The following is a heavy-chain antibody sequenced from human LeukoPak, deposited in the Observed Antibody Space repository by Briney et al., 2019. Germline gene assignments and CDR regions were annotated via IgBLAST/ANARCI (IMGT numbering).Heavy chain of an antibody. D-gene: IGHD3-10*01. J-gene: IGHJ4*02. CDR3: AALDYYGSGSYYNDANY. CDR1: GGTFSSYA. V-gene: IGHV1-69*04. CDR2: IIPILGIA. Sequence: SVKVSCKASGGTFSSYAISWVRQAPGQGLEWMGRIIPILGIANYAQKFQGRVTITVDKSTSTAYMELSSLRSEDTAVYYCAALDYYGSGSYYNDANYWGQGTLVTVSS.